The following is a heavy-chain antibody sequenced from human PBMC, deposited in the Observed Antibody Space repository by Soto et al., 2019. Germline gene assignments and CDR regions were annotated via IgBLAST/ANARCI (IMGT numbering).Heavy chain of an antibody. J-gene: IGHJ4*02. CDR1: GYRFTDYW. CDR3: AISYSGLDY. V-gene: IGHV5-51*01. D-gene: IGHD1-26*01. CDR2: IFPGDSET. Sequence: PGESLKISCKSSGYRFTDYWIGWVRQMPGKGLEWMGIIFPGDSETKYSPPFQGHVTISADNSITTAYLQWSNLKASDTAMYYCAISYSGLDYWGQGTLVTVSS.